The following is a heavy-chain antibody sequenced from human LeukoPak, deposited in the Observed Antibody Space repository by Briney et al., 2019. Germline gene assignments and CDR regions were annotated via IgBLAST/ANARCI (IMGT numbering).Heavy chain of an antibody. Sequence: RASVKVSCKASGYTFTSYGISWVRQAPGQGLEWMGWISAYNGNTNYAQKLQGRVTMTTDTSTSTAYMELRSLRSDDTAVYYCARDGSSTSPDAFDIWGQGTMVTVSS. J-gene: IGHJ3*02. V-gene: IGHV1-18*01. CDR2: ISAYNGNT. CDR3: ARDGSSTSPDAFDI. D-gene: IGHD2-2*01. CDR1: GYTFTSYG.